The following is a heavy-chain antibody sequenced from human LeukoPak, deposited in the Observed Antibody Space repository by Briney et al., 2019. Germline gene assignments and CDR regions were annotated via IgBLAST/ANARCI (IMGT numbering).Heavy chain of an antibody. D-gene: IGHD1-26*01. CDR3: ASISGSLDY. CDR2: IIPIFGIA. V-gene: IGHV1-69*04. Sequence: KVSCKASGGTFSSYAISWVRQAPGQGLEWMGRIIPIFGIANYARKFQGRVTITADKSTNTAYMELSSLRSEDAAVYYCASISGSLDYWGQGTLVTVSS. CDR1: GGTFSSYA. J-gene: IGHJ4*02.